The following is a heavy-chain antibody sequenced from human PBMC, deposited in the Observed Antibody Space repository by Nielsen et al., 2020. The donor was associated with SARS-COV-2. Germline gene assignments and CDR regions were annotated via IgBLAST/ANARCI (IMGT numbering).Heavy chain of an antibody. CDR2: ISWNSGSI. V-gene: IGHV3-9*01. CDR1: GFTFDDYA. CDR3: ARLGFGERPDY. Sequence: GGSLRLSCAASGFTFDDYAMHWVRQAPGKGLEWVSGISWNSGSIGYADSVKGRFTISRDNAKNSLYLQMNSLRAEDTALYYCARLGFGERPDYWGQGTLVTVSS. D-gene: IGHD3-10*01. J-gene: IGHJ4*02.